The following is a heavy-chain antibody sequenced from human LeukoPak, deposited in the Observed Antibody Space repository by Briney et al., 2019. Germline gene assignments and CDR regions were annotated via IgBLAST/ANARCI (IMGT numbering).Heavy chain of an antibody. J-gene: IGHJ3*01. Sequence: SETLSLTCSVSGGSISSDYLGWIRQPPGKGLEWIGSIYYSANTYYNPSLKSRVTISVDSSKNQFSLKLSSVTAADTAMYYCARHRGVQLATRFDVWGQGTMVTVSS. CDR1: GGSISSDY. D-gene: IGHD1-1*01. CDR2: IYYSANT. CDR3: ARHRGVQLATRFDV. V-gene: IGHV4-39*01.